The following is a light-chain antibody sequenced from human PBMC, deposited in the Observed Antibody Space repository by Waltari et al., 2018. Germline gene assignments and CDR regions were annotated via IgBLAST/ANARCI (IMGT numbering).Light chain of an antibody. V-gene: IGLV1-40*01. CDR1: SSNFGAGYD. CDR3: QSYDSSLSASV. J-gene: IGLJ3*02. Sequence: QSVLTQPPSMSGAPGQKVTIPCTGGSSNFGAGYDVTWYQQFPGSAPKLLIFGNTNRPSGVPGRFSGSRSGTSASLAIAGLQSEDEAVYYCQSYDSSLSASVFGGGTTLTVL. CDR2: GNT.